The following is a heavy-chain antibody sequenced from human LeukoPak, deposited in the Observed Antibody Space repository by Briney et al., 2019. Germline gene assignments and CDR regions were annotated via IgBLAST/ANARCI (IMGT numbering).Heavy chain of an antibody. J-gene: IGHJ5*02. D-gene: IGHD3-10*01. V-gene: IGHV4-4*07. CDR1: GGSTSSYY. CDR2: IYTSGST. Sequence: PSETLSLTCTVSGGSTSSYYWSWIRQPAGKGLEWIGRIYTSGSTNYNPSLKSRVTMSVDTSKNQFSLRLSSVNAADTAVYFCAREGTSGGLNWLDPWGQGTLVTVSS. CDR3: AREGTSGGLNWLDP.